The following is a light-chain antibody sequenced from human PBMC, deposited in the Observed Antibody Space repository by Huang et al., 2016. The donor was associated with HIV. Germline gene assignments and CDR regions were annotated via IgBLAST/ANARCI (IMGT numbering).Light chain of an antibody. CDR2: DAS. V-gene: IGKV1-33*01. Sequence: DIQMTQSPSSLSASVGDRVTITCQASQDSNNYLNWYQQKPGNAPKLLIYDASNLKIGVPSRFRGRGSGTVFTLTITSLQPEDIATYYCQQCYNLPYAFGQGTKLEI. CDR3: QQCYNLPYA. J-gene: IGKJ2*01. CDR1: QDSNNY.